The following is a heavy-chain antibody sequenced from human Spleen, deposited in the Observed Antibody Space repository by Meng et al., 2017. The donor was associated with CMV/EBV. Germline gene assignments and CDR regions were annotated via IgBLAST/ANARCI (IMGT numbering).Heavy chain of an antibody. D-gene: IGHD6-13*01. V-gene: IGHV4-59*01. J-gene: IGHJ4*02. CDR3: ARDGSSSSWYSFDY. CDR1: GGSISSYY. Sequence: ESLKISCTVSGGSISSYYWSWIRQPPGKGLEWIGYIYYSGSTNYNPSLKSRVTISVDTSKNQFSLKLSSVTAADTAVYYCARDGSSSSWYSFDYWGQGTLVTVSS. CDR2: IYYSGST.